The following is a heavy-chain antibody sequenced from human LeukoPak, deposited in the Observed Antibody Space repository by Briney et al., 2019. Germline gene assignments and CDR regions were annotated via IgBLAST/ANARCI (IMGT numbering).Heavy chain of an antibody. D-gene: IGHD3-3*01. CDR1: GFTFSRYA. J-gene: IGHJ4*02. CDR2: ISDSGGST. V-gene: IGHV3-23*01. Sequence: PGGSLRLSCAASGFTFSRYAMSWVRQAPGKGLEWVSAISDSGGSTYYADSVKGRFTISRDNSKNTLYLQMNSLRAEDTAVYYCAKSGQGYYTYYFDYWGQGTLVTVSS. CDR3: AKSGQGYYTYYFDY.